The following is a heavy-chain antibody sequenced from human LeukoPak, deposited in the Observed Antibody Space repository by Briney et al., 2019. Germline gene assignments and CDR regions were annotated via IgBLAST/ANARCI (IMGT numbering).Heavy chain of an antibody. D-gene: IGHD5-18*01. CDR3: ARWDTAMVNYFDY. Sequence: GASVKVSCKASGYTFTSYDINWVRQATGQGLEWMGWMNPNSGNTGYAQKLQGRVTMTRNTSISTAYMELSSLRSEDTAVYYCARWDTAMVNYFDYWGQRTLVTVSS. CDR2: MNPNSGNT. J-gene: IGHJ4*02. CDR1: GYTFTSYD. V-gene: IGHV1-8*01.